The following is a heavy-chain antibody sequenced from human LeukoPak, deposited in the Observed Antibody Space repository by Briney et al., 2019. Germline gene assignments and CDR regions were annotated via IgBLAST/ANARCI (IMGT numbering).Heavy chain of an antibody. CDR2: IIPILGIA. CDR1: GGTFSSYA. D-gene: IGHD3-9*01. J-gene: IGHJ6*02. CDR3: ARERWGDILTGYPNLYYYYYGMDV. Sequence: SVKVSCKASGGTFSSYAISWVRQAPGQGLEWMGRIIPILGIANYAQRFQGRVTITADKSTSTAYMELSSLRSEDTAVYYCARERWGDILTGYPNLYYYYYGMDVWGQGTTVTVSS. V-gene: IGHV1-69*04.